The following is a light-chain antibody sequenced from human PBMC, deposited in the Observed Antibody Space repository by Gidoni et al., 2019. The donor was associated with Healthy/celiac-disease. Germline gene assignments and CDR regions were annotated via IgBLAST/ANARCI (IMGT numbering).Light chain of an antibody. Sequence: EIVLTQSPATLSLSPGERATLSCRASQSVSSHLAWYQQKPGQAPRLLIYDASNRATGIPARFSGSGSGTDFTLTISSLEPEDFAVYYCQQRSNSFGGGTKVEIK. CDR3: QQRSNS. CDR2: DAS. J-gene: IGKJ4*01. V-gene: IGKV3-11*01. CDR1: QSVSSH.